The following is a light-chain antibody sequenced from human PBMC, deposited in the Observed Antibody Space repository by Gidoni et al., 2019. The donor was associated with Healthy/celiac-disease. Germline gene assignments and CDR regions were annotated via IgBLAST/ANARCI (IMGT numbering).Light chain of an antibody. Sequence: DIVMNQSTDSLAVSLGERATINCKSSQSVLYSSNNKNYLAWYQQKPGQPPKLLIYWASTRESGVPDRFSGSGSGTDFTLTISSLQAEDVAVYYCQQYYSTPLTFGGGTKVEIK. V-gene: IGKV4-1*01. CDR1: QSVLYSSNNKNY. CDR3: QQYYSTPLT. J-gene: IGKJ4*01. CDR2: WAS.